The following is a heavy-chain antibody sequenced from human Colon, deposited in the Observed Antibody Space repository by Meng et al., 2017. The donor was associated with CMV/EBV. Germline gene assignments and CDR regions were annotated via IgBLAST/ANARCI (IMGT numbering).Heavy chain of an antibody. V-gene: IGHV1-8*01. CDR2: MSPNNANT. J-gene: IGHJ6*02. CDR1: GYTFTSLD. Sequence: ASVKVSCKASGYTFTSLDINWVRQATGQGFEWMGWMSPNNANTGHAQKFQGRVTMTRNISINTAYMELSSLTSEDTAVYFCARDSWARRSSYKNRYFYGMDVWGQGTTVTVSS. D-gene: IGHD6-6*01. CDR3: ARDSWARRSSYKNRYFYGMDV.